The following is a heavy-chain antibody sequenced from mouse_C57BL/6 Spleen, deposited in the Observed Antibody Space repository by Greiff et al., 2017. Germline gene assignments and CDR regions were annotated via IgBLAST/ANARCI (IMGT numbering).Heavy chain of an antibody. V-gene: IGHV14-4*01. J-gene: IGHJ2*01. CDR3: TCYYYGSSYDY. D-gene: IGHD1-1*01. Sequence: EVQLQQSGAELVRPGASVKLSCTASGFNIKDDYMHWVKQRPEQGLEWIGWIDPENGDTEYASKFQGKATITADTSSNTAYLQLSSLTSEDTAVYYCTCYYYGSSYDYWGQGTTRTVSS. CDR2: IDPENGDT. CDR1: GFNIKDDY.